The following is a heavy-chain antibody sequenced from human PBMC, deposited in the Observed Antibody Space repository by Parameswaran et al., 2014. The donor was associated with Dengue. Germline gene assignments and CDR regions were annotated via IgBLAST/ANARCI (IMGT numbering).Heavy chain of an antibody. D-gene: IGHD2-15*01. V-gene: IGHV3-23*01. Sequence: RWIRQPPGKGLEWLSGISGSGSNTYYADSVKGRSTISRNNSKNTLSLQMNNLRVDDTAVYYCARSPVLMVAWGTFDIWGPGTVVTVSS. CDR3: ARSPVLMVAWGTFDI. CDR2: ISGSGSNT. J-gene: IGHJ3*02.